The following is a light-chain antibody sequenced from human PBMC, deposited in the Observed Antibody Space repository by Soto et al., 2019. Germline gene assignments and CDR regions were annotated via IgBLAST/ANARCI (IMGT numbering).Light chain of an antibody. V-gene: IGLV2-11*01. Sequence: QSALTQPRSVSGSPGQSVTISCPGTSSDVGAYNYVSWYQHHPGKPPKVMIYDVSERPSGVPDRFSGAKSGNQASLALSGLQAEDEADYYCCSYAGSYSWVFGGGTKLTVL. CDR3: CSYAGSYSWV. CDR1: SSDVGAYNY. CDR2: DVS. J-gene: IGLJ3*02.